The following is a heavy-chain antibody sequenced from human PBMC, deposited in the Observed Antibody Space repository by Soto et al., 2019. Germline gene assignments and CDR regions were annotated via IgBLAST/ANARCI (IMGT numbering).Heavy chain of an antibody. D-gene: IGHD3-22*01. CDR3: ARSRGPTYYYDSSGYDFDY. Sequence: SVKVSCKASGGTFSSYAVCWLRQAPGQGLEWMGGIIPIFGTTNYAQKFQDRVTITADKSTSTAYMELSSLRSEDTAVYYCARSRGPTYYYDSSGYDFDYWGQGTLVTVSS. J-gene: IGHJ4*02. CDR2: IIPIFGTT. CDR1: GGTFSSYA. V-gene: IGHV1-69*06.